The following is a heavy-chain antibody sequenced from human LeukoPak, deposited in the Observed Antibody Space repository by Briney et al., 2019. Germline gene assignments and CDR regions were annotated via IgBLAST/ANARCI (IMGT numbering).Heavy chain of an antibody. CDR2: IYYSGNT. CDR1: GGSISSYY. Sequence: SETLSLTCTVSGGSISSYYWSWIRQPPGKGLEWIGYIYYSGNTNYNPSLKSRVTISVDTSKNQFSLKLSSVTAADTAVYYCARVRYSSGWYPSDYWGQGTLVTVSS. J-gene: IGHJ4*02. D-gene: IGHD6-19*01. CDR3: ARVRYSSGWYPSDY. V-gene: IGHV4-59*01.